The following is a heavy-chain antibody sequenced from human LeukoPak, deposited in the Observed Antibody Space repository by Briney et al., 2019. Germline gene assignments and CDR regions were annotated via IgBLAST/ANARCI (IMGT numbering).Heavy chain of an antibody. CDR2: MNPNSGNT. Sequence: GASVKVSCKASGYTFTGYDINWVRQATGQGLEWMGWMNPNSGNTGYAQKFQGRVTMTRNTSISTAYMELSSLRSEDTAVYYCAGQQLVLDYYYGMDVWGQGTTVTVSS. CDR3: AGQQLVLDYYYGMDV. CDR1: GYTFTGYD. V-gene: IGHV1-8*01. D-gene: IGHD6-13*01. J-gene: IGHJ6*02.